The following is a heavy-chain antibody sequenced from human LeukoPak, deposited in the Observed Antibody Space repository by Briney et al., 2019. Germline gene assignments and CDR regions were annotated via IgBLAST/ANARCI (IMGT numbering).Heavy chain of an antibody. CDR2: ISGSGGIT. Sequence: PGGSLRLSCAASGFTFSSYAVSWVRQAPGKGLEWVSLISGSGGITDYADSVKGRFTISRDNSKNTVYLQMNSLRAEDTAVYYCAKGGRLSGPFQYWGQGTLVTVAS. V-gene: IGHV3-23*01. CDR3: AKGGRLSGPFQY. CDR1: GFTFSSYA. D-gene: IGHD2-15*01. J-gene: IGHJ4*02.